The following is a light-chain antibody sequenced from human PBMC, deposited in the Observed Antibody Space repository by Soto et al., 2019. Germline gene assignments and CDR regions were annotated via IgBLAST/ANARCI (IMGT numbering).Light chain of an antibody. CDR3: QQCASWPCT. Sequence: EILLTQSPSTLSLFPGERATLSCRASQSVGNCLAWYQEKPGQAPRLLISDSSNRATGIPARFSGSGSGTDFTLTISSLEPDDFALYYCQQCASWPCTFGHGTKVDI. CDR2: DSS. CDR1: QSVGNC. J-gene: IGKJ1*01. V-gene: IGKV3-11*01.